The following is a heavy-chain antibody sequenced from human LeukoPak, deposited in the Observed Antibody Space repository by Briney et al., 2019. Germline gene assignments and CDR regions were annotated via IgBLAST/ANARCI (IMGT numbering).Heavy chain of an antibody. CDR2: TFYRSKWYN. J-gene: IGHJ4*02. D-gene: IGHD6-13*01. V-gene: IGHV6-1*01. CDR3: ARGGSSSWMTALDY. Sequence: SQTLSLTCAISGDSVSSNSAAWNWIRQSPSRGLEWLGRTFYRSKWYNNYAVSVQGRITINPDTSKNQFSLQLNSVTPEDTAVYYCARGGSSSWMTALDYWGQGTLVTVSS. CDR1: GDSVSSNSAA.